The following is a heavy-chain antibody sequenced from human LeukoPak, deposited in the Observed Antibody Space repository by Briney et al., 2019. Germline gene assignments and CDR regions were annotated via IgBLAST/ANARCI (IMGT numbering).Heavy chain of an antibody. CDR3: ARARGVSTGYRPIDY. Sequence: GGSLRLSCAASGFTFSNYAMKWVRQAPGKGLEWVSSISSSSGYIYYADSVKGRFIISRDNAKNSLYLQMNSLRAEDTAVYYCARARGVSTGYRPIDYWGQGTLVTVSS. D-gene: IGHD3-22*01. J-gene: IGHJ4*02. V-gene: IGHV3-21*01. CDR2: ISSSSGYI. CDR1: GFTFSNYA.